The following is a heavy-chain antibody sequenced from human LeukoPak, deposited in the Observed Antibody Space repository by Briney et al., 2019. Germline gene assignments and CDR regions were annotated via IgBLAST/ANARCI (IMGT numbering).Heavy chain of an antibody. V-gene: IGHV3-11*01. D-gene: IGHD6-6*01. J-gene: IGHJ6*04. CDR2: ISSSGSTI. CDR1: GFTFHHYY. CDR3: AREASSSTDV. Sequence: KPGGSLRLSCAASGFTFHHYYMSWIRQAPGKGLEWVSYISSSGSTIYYADSVKGRFTNPRDNAKNSLFLQMNSLRAEDTAVYYCAREASSSTDVWGKGTTVTVSS.